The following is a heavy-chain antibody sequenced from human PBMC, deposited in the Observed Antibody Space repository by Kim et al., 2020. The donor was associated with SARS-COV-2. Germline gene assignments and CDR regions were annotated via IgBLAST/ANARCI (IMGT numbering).Heavy chain of an antibody. CDR1: GFTFGDYA. D-gene: IGHD3-10*01. J-gene: IGHJ3*02. CDR3: TSPNLWSENPYAFDI. CDR2: IRSKAYGGTT. Sequence: GGSLRLSCTASGFTFGDYAMSWFRQAPGKGLEWVGFIRSKAYGGTTEYAASVKGRFTISRDDSKSIAYLQMNSLKTEDTAVYYCTSPNLWSENPYAFDIWGQGTMVTVSS. V-gene: IGHV3-49*03.